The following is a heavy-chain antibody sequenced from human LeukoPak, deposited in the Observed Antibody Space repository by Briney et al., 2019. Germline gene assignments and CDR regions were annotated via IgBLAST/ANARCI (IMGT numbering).Heavy chain of an antibody. CDR3: ARDVGTSGWYTF. CDR1: GESVSSINGA. V-gene: IGHV6-1*01. D-gene: IGHD6-19*01. Sequence: SQTLSVTCAISGESVSSINGAWNWIRQSPSRGLEWLGRTYYRSKWYTDYAPSVKGRITINPDTSKNQYSLQLDSVTPEDSAVYYCARDVGTSGWYTFWGQGTLVTVSS. CDR2: TYYRSKWYT. J-gene: IGHJ4*02.